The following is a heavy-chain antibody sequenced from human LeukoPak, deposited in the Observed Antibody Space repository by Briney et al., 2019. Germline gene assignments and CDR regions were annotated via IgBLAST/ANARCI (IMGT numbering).Heavy chain of an antibody. CDR3: AKGHSATYSTPFDY. J-gene: IGHJ4*02. CDR2: ISGSGGST. D-gene: IGHD1-26*01. V-gene: IGHV3-23*01. CDR1: GFTFSSYA. Sequence: GGSLRLSCVASGFTFSSYAMSWVRQAPGKGLEWVSIISGSGGSTYYADSVKGRFTISRDNSKNTLYLQMNSLRAEDTAVYYCAKGHSATYSTPFDYWGQGTLVTVSS.